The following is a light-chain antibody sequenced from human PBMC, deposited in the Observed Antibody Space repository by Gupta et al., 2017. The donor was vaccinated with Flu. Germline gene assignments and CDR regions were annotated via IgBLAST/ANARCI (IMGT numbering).Light chain of an antibody. Sequence: ATLSVSPGGSATLSCRASQSVSSNLAWYQQKPGQAPRLLIYGAATRATGIPAWFSGSGSGTEFTLTISSLQSEDFAVYYCQQYNNWPPLTFGGGTKVEIK. V-gene: IGKV3-15*01. CDR2: GAA. CDR1: QSVSSN. J-gene: IGKJ4*01. CDR3: QQYNNWPPLT.